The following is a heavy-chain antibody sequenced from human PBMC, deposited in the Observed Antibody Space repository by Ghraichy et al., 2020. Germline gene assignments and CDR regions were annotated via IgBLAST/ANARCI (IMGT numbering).Heavy chain of an antibody. Sequence: GGSLRLSCAASEFTFSSYAMTWVRQTPGKGLDWVSSISPSGGNTYYADSVKGRFTISRDNSRNTLYLQMNSLRAEDTAVYYCAKYHDTGYRGRDGYFDYWGQGTLVTVSS. V-gene: IGHV3-23*01. CDR2: ISPSGGNT. CDR1: EFTFSSYA. J-gene: IGHJ4*02. CDR3: AKYHDTGYRGRDGYFDY. D-gene: IGHD3-9*01.